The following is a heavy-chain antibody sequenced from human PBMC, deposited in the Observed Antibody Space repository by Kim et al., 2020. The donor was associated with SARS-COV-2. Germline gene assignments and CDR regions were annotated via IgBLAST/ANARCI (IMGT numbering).Heavy chain of an antibody. J-gene: IGHJ6*03. V-gene: IGHV3-11*01. D-gene: IGHD3-3*01. Sequence: GGSLRLSCAASGFSFSDYYMTWIRQAPGKGLEWVSYISSSGSTIYYADSVKGRFTISRDNAKKSLYLQMNSLRAEDSAVYYCARDPSAFGVVRPSFYSYSYMDVWGKGTTVTVSS. CDR3: ARDPSAFGVVRPSFYSYSYMDV. CDR1: GFSFSDYY. CDR2: ISSSGSTI.